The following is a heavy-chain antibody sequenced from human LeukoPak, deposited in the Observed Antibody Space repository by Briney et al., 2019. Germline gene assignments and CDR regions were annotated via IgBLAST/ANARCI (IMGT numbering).Heavy chain of an antibody. D-gene: IGHD2/OR15-2a*01. V-gene: IGHV3-74*01. J-gene: IGHJ4*02. CDR2: INSDGSWT. CDR3: VSFYETY. Sequence: GGSLRLSCAVSGNYLMHWVRQAPGKGLVWVSHINSDGSWTSYADYVKGRSTISKDNAKNTVYLQMNSLRAEDTAVYYCVSFYETYWGRGTLVTVSS. CDR1: GNYL.